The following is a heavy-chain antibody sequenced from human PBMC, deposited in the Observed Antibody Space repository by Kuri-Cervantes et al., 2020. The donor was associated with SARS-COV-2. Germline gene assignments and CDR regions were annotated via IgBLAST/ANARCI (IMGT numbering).Heavy chain of an antibody. CDR2: IYYSGST. J-gene: IGHJ5*02. V-gene: IGHV4-39*01. CDR3: ARPSQARTGWFDP. Sequence: SFISYWIGWVRQMPGKGLEWIGSIYYSGSTYYNPSLKSRVTISVDTSKNQFSLKLSSVTAADTAVYYCARPSQARTGWFDPWGQGTLVTVSS. CDR1: SFISYW.